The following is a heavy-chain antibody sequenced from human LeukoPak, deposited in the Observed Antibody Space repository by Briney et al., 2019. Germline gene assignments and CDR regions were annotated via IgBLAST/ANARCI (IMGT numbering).Heavy chain of an antibody. D-gene: IGHD1-26*01. CDR2: IYYSGST. V-gene: IGHV4-59*01. Sequence: SETLSLTCTVSGGSISSYYWSWIRQPPGKGLEWIGYIYYSGSTNYNPSLKSRVTISVDTSKNQFSLKLSSVTAADTAVYYCARDSRGSYFPDAFDIWGQGTMVTVSS. CDR3: ARDSRGSYFPDAFDI. J-gene: IGHJ3*02. CDR1: GGSISSYY.